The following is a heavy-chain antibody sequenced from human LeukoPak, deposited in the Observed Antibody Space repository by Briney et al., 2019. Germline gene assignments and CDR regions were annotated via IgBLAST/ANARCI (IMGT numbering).Heavy chain of an antibody. CDR1: GFTFSSDA. CDR3: AKALRLPAAIRVGQRLLLGY. D-gene: IGHD2-2*01. CDR2: ISGTSGST. Sequence: GGSLRLSCAASGFTFSSDAMSWVRQAPGKGLEWVSVISGTSGSTFYADSVKGRFTISRDNSKNTLYLQMDSLRAEDTAVYYCAKALRLPAAIRVGQRLLLGYWGQGTLVTVSS. V-gene: IGHV3-23*01. J-gene: IGHJ4*02.